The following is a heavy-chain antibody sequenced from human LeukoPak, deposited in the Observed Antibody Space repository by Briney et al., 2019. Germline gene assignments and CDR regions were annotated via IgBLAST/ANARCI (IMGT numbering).Heavy chain of an antibody. V-gene: IGHV3-30*02. Sequence: GGSLRLSXAASGFTFSSYGMHWVRQAPGKGLEWVAFIRYDGSNKYYADSVKGRFTISRDNSKNTLCLQMNSLRAEDTAVYYCATTTPDYWGQGTLVTVSS. CDR1: GFTFSSYG. J-gene: IGHJ4*02. CDR2: IRYDGSNK. D-gene: IGHD1-7*01. CDR3: ATTTPDY.